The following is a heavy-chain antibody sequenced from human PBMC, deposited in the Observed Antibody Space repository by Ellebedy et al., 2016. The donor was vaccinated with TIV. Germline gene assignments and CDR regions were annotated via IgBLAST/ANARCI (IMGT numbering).Heavy chain of an antibody. D-gene: IGHD3-10*01. V-gene: IGHV3-48*03. CDR1: GFIFSSYY. Sequence: GESLKISCVASGFIFSSYYMTWVRQAPGKCLEWISYIRGSGGMMDHADSVKGRFTISRDNAKNSLYLQLSSLRAEDTAVYYCARRSRGPSYYFDYWGQGALVTVSS. CDR2: IRGSGGMM. CDR3: ARRSRGPSYYFDY. J-gene: IGHJ4*02.